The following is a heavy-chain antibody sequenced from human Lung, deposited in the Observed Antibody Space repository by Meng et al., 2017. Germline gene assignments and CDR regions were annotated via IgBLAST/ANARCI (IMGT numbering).Heavy chain of an antibody. Sequence: VQLVQPGAEVKTPGASVKVSCKASGYTFTRHWMHWVRQAPGQGLEWMGIINPSGGDTMYEQKFQGRITITSDTSTATVYMELSSLRSEDTAVYYCTRDHSTADVTVWWFDPWGQGTLVTVSS. CDR1: GYTFTRHW. V-gene: IGHV1-46*01. CDR3: TRDHSTADVTVWWFDP. CDR2: INPSGGDT. D-gene: IGHD4-17*01. J-gene: IGHJ5*02.